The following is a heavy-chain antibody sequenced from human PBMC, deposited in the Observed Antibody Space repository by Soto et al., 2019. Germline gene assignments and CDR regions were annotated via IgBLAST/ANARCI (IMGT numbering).Heavy chain of an antibody. CDR1: GYTFTGYY. J-gene: IGHJ5*02. CDR2: INTNSGGT. D-gene: IGHD3-3*01. V-gene: IGHV1-2*04. CDR3: ARDQNGYYDFWSGYYWRRSPPDNWFDP. Sequence: ASVKVSCKASGYTFTGYYMHWVRQAPGQGLEWMGWINTNSGGTNYAQKFQGWVTMTRDTSISTAYMELSRLSSDDTAVYYCARDQNGYYDFWSGYYWRRSPPDNWFDPWGQGTLVTSPQ.